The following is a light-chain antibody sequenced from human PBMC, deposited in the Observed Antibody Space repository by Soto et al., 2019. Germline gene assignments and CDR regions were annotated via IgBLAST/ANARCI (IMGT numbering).Light chain of an antibody. J-gene: IGKJ4*01. V-gene: IGKV3-20*01. CDR2: GVS. CDR1: QSVSSF. CDR3: QQYDNSPLT. Sequence: EVVLTQSPATLSLSPGERATLSCRASQSVSSFLAWYQQKPGQAPRAVIYGVSRRATGIPDRFSGSGSGTDFTLPISRLEPEDFAVYYCQQYDNSPLTFGGGTKVDI.